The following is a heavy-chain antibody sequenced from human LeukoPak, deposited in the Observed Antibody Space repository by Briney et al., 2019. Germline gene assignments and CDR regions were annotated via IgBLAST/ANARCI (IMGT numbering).Heavy chain of an antibody. CDR1: GYTFTSYD. D-gene: IGHD6-25*01. V-gene: IGHV1-2*02. Sequence: GASVKVSCKASGYTFTSYDINWVRQAPGQGLEWMGWINPNSGGTNYAQKFQGRVTMTRDTSISTAYMELSRLRSDDTAVYYCARDPYRSGWNAWFDPWGQGTLVTVSS. CDR2: INPNSGGT. CDR3: ARDPYRSGWNAWFDP. J-gene: IGHJ5*02.